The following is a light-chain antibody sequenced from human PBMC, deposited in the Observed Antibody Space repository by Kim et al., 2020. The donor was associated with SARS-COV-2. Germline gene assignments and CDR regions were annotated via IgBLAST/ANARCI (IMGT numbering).Light chain of an antibody. CDR1: QSFSSY. V-gene: IGKV3-11*01. Sequence: SLAPGERATLSGRASQSFSSYLAWYPQKPGQAPRLLIYDASNRATGIPARFSGSGSGTDFTLTISSLEPEDFAVYYCQQRSNWLTFGGGTKVDIK. J-gene: IGKJ4*01. CDR2: DAS. CDR3: QQRSNWLT.